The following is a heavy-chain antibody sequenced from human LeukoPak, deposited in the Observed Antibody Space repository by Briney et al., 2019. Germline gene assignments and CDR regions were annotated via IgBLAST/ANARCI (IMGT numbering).Heavy chain of an antibody. V-gene: IGHV3-23*01. CDR2: ISGSGDIT. CDR3: ANVRG. Sequence: GGSLRLSCAASGFTFSRYAMNWVRQAPGKGLEWVSAISGSGDITYYADSVKGRFTISRDNSKNTLYLQMDSLRAEDTAVYYCANVRGWGQGTLVTVSS. D-gene: IGHD3-10*02. CDR1: GFTFSRYA. J-gene: IGHJ4*02.